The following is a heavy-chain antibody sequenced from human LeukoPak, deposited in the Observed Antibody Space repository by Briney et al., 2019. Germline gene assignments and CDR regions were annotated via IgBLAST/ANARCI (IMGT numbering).Heavy chain of an antibody. CDR2: ISGSDST. J-gene: IGHJ4*02. V-gene: IGHV3-23*01. CDR1: GFTFSSYA. Sequence: PGGSLRLSCAASGFTFSSYALSWVREAPGKGLEWCSAISGSDSTYYADSVKGRFTISRDNSKNTLYLQMNSLRAEDTAIYYCAKGVRFLDWWILDYWGQGSLVTVSS. CDR3: AKGVRFLDWWILDY. D-gene: IGHD3-9*01.